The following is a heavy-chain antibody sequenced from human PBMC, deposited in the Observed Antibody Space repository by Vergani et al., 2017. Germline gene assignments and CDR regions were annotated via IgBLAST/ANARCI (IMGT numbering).Heavy chain of an antibody. J-gene: IGHJ5*02. CDR3: ARGPHAAAAGRTLNWFDP. D-gene: IGHD6-13*01. V-gene: IGHV1-46*03. CDR2: INPSGCST. Sequence: QVQLVQSGAEVKKPGASVKVSCKASVYTFTSYYMHWVRQAPGQGLEWMGIINPSGCSTSYAQKFQGRVTMTRDTSTSTVYMELSSLRSEDTAVYYCARGPHAAAAGRTLNWFDPWGQGTLVTVSS. CDR1: VYTFTSYY.